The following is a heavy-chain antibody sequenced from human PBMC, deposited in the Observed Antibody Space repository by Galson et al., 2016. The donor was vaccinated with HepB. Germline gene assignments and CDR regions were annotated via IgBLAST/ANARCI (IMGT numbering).Heavy chain of an antibody. D-gene: IGHD5-18*01. V-gene: IGHV1-18*01. J-gene: IGHJ4*01. CDR3: AREIMVSGWKVLDH. CDR2: ISDYNGNT. Sequence: SVKVSCKVSGYTFSIHGISWVRRAPGQGLEWMGWISDYNGNTKSAQKVQGRVIMTRDTSTSTAYMELRSLRSDDTAVYYCAREIMVSGWKVLDHWGQGTLVTVSS. CDR1: GYTFSIHG.